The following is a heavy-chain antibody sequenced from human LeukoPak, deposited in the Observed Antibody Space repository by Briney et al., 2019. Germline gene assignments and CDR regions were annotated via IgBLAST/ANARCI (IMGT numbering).Heavy chain of an antibody. CDR1: GFTFSSYA. D-gene: IGHD1-26*01. CDR3: AKDRVVSGIYFFDY. CDR2: ISGSGGST. J-gene: IGHJ4*02. V-gene: IGHV3-23*01. Sequence: GGSLRLSCADSGFTFSSYAMSWVRQAPGKGPEWVSVISGSGGSTYYADSVKGRFTISRDNSKNTLYLQMNSLRAEDTAVYYCAKDRVVSGIYFFDYWGQGTLVTVSS.